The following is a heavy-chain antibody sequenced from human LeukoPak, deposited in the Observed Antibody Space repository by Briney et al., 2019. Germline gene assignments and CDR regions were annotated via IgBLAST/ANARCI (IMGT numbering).Heavy chain of an antibody. CDR2: ISGSGGST. CDR1: GFTFSSYA. CDR3: AKDRVATIGYFDY. Sequence: GESLRLSCAASGFTFSSYAMSWVRQAPGKGLEWVSAISGSGGSTYYADSVKGRFTISRDNSKNTLYLQMNSLRAEDTAVYYCAKDRVATIGYFDYWGQGTLVTVSS. D-gene: IGHD5-12*01. J-gene: IGHJ4*02. V-gene: IGHV3-23*01.